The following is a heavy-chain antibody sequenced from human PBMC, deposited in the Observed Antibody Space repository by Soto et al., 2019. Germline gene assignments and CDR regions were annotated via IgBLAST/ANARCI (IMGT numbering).Heavy chain of an antibody. CDR3: AREYTAWPLAYGLDV. V-gene: IGHV3-33*01. CDR1: GFTFSSYG. CDR2: IWYDGSNK. D-gene: IGHD2-2*02. Sequence: LRLSCAASGFTFSSYGMHWVRQAPGKGLEWVAVIWYDGSNKYYADSVKGRLTISRDNSKNTLYLQMNSLRAEDTAVYYCAREYTAWPLAYGLDVWGQGTTVTISS. J-gene: IGHJ6*02.